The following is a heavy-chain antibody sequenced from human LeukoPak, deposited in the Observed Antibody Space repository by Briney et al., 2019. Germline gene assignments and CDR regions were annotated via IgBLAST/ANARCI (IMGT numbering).Heavy chain of an antibody. D-gene: IGHD3-22*01. CDR3: AKELTMIVVGRRGSFDY. CDR2: INEDGGST. Sequence: GGSLRLSCAASGFTFDDYAMHWVRQAPGKGLEWVSLINEDGGSTYDADSVKGRFTISRDNSKNSLYLQMNSLRTEDTALYYCAKELTMIVVGRRGSFDYWGQGTLVTVSS. J-gene: IGHJ4*02. V-gene: IGHV3-43*02. CDR1: GFTFDDYA.